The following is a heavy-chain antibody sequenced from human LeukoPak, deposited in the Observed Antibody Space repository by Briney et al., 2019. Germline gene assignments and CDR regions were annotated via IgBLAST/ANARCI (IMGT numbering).Heavy chain of an antibody. V-gene: IGHV6-1*01. D-gene: IGHD5-18*01. CDR3: ARDPQLWLGGDYNWFDP. Sequence: SQTLSLTCAISGDSVSSNSAAWNWIRQSPSRGLEWLGRTYYRSKWYNDYAVSVKSRITINPDTSKNQFSLQLNSVTPEDTAVYYCARDPQLWLGGDYNWFDPWGQGTLVTVSS. J-gene: IGHJ5*02. CDR1: GDSVSSNSAA. CDR2: TYYRSKWYN.